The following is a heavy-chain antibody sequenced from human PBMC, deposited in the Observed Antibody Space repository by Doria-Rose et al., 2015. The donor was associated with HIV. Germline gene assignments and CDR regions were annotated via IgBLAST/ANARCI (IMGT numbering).Heavy chain of an antibody. CDR1: GVSLNSPGMG. V-gene: IGHV2-26*01. J-gene: IGHJ4*02. CDR2: IFSDDER. D-gene: IGHD6-13*01. Sequence: QVTLKESGPVLVKPTETLTLTCTVSGVSLNSPGMGVSWIRQPPGKALEWLANIFSDDERSYKTSLKNRLTISRGTSKSQVVLTMTDMDPVDTATYYCARIKSSRWYHKYYFDFWGQGTLVIVSA. CDR3: ARIKSSRWYHKYYFDF.